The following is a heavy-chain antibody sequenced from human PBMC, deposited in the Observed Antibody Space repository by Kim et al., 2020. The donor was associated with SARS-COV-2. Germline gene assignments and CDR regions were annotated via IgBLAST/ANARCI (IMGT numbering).Heavy chain of an antibody. D-gene: IGHD2-2*01. CDR3: ARALYYSTADAFDI. CDR2: IWYDEKSE. Sequence: KGQEWVAVIWYDEKSEYTADSVKGRFTIARDNSKGAVYLQMNSLRAEETAVYYCARALYYSTADAFDIWGQGTMVTVSS. J-gene: IGHJ3*02. V-gene: IGHV3-33*03.